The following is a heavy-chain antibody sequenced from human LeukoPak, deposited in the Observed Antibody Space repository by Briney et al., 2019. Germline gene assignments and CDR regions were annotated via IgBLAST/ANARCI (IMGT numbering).Heavy chain of an antibody. D-gene: IGHD3-3*01. V-gene: IGHV4-38-2*02. CDR2: TYHSGST. Sequence: PSETLSPTCSVSGYSISSGYYWGWIRQPPGKGLEWIGMTYHSGSTYYNPSLKSRVTISLDTSKNQFSLRLSSVTAADTAVYYCARVRFLEWSFDYWGQGTLVTVSS. J-gene: IGHJ4*02. CDR3: ARVRFLEWSFDY. CDR1: GYSISSGYY.